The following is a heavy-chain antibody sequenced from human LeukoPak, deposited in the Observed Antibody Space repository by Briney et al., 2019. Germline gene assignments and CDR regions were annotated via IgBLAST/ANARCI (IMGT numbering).Heavy chain of an antibody. V-gene: IGHV1-18*01. CDR2: ISAYNGNT. D-gene: IGHD3-9*01. J-gene: IGHJ4*02. Sequence: ASVKVSCKASGYTFTSYGISWVRQAPGQGLEWMGWISAYNGNTNYAQKLQGRVTMTTDTSTSTAYMELRSLRPDDTAVYYCARDPGTSVTSFDRFWGDPCYFDYWGQGTLVTVSS. CDR3: ARDPGTSVTSFDRFWGDPCYFDY. CDR1: GYTFTSYG.